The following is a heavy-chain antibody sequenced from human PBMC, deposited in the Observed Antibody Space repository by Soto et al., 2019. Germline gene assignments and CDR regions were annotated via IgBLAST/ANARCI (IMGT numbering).Heavy chain of an antibody. J-gene: IGHJ4*02. D-gene: IGHD2-15*01. Sequence: QITLKESGPTLVKPTQTLTLTCTFSGFSLSTSGVGVGWIRQPPGKALECLALSYWDDDKRYSPSLKSRLTITKDTSKNQVVLTMTNMDPVDTATYYCAHRPSYCSGGSCYSGFDYWGQGTLVTVSS. V-gene: IGHV2-5*02. CDR3: AHRPSYCSGGSCYSGFDY. CDR2: SYWDDDK. CDR1: GFSLSTSGVG.